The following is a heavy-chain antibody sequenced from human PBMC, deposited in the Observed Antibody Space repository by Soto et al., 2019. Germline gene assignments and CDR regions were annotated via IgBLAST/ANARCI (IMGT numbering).Heavy chain of an antibody. CDR2: IIPILGIA. D-gene: IGHD6-19*01. V-gene: IGHV1-69*02. CDR3: ARGGEMGSGWVCFDY. CDR1: GGTFSSYT. J-gene: IGHJ4*02. Sequence: QVQLVQSGAEVKKPGSSVKVSCKASGGTFSSYTITWVRQAPGQGLEWMGRIIPILGIANYAQKFQGRVTITADKSTSTAYMELISLSSEDTAVYYCARGGEMGSGWVCFDYWGQGTLVTVSS.